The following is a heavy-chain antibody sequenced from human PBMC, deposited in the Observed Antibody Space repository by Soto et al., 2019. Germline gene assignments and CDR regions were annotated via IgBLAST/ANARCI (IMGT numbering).Heavy chain of an antibody. V-gene: IGHV3-7*01. CDR1: GFTFSSSW. CDR2: IKQDGSAK. J-gene: IGHJ4*02. Sequence: GGSLRLSCAASGFTFSSSWMSWVRQAPGKGLEWVANIKQDGSAKYYVDSVKDRFTISRDNAKNLLFLQVNSLRAEDTAIYYCATSMAAPGNYWGQGTLVTVSS. CDR3: ATSMAAPGNY. D-gene: IGHD6-6*01.